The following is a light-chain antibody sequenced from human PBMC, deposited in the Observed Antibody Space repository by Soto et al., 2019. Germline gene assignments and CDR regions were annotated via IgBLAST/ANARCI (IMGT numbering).Light chain of an antibody. CDR2: DAS. CDR3: QQYYDYPLT. Sequence: DIQMTQSPSTLSASVGDRVTITCRASQSLNNYLAWHQQKPGKAPKLLIYDASSLESGVPSRLSGSGSGTEFTLTISSLQPDDFATYYCQQYYDYPLTFGGGTKVDIK. V-gene: IGKV1-5*01. J-gene: IGKJ4*01. CDR1: QSLNNY.